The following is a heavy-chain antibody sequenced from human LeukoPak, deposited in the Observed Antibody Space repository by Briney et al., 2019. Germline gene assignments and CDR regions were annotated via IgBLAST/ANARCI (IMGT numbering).Heavy chain of an antibody. CDR3: AREKVLPGSPYDLRWFFDL. Sequence: PGRSVRLSCAASRFTFSSYTIHWVRRAPGKGLEWVAVLSHDGINRHYADSVKGRISISRDTSKNTLFLQMSSLRPDDTSIYYCAREKVLPGSPYDLRWFFDLWGRGTLVTVSS. J-gene: IGHJ2*01. CDR1: RFTFSSYT. CDR2: LSHDGINR. V-gene: IGHV3-30*15. D-gene: IGHD1-26*01.